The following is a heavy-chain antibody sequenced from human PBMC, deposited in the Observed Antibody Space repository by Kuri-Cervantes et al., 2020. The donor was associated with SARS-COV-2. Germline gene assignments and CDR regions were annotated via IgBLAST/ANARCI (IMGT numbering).Heavy chain of an antibody. V-gene: IGHV4-30-4*01. Sequence: SETLSLTCTVSGGSISSGDYYWSWIRQPPGKGLEWIGYIYYSGSTYYNPSLKSRVTISVDTSKNQFSPKLSSVTATDTAVYYCAKGWGGYCSSTSCYYYYYGMDVWGQGTTVTVSS. D-gene: IGHD2-2*01. CDR2: IYYSGST. CDR1: GGSISSGDYY. CDR3: AKGWGGYCSSTSCYYYYYGMDV. J-gene: IGHJ6*02.